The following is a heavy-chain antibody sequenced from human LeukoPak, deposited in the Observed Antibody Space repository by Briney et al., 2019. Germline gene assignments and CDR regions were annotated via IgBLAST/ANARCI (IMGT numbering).Heavy chain of an antibody. J-gene: IGHJ4*02. D-gene: IGHD2-21*01. Sequence: SETLSLTCTVSGGSIGIYFWSWIRQPPGKGLEWIGYIFHSGTTNYNPSLKSRVTISVDTSKNQFSLKLSSVTAADTAVYYCARDRGEGGFDYWGQGTLVTVSS. CDR1: GGSIGIYF. V-gene: IGHV4-59*12. CDR2: IFHSGTT. CDR3: ARDRGEGGFDY.